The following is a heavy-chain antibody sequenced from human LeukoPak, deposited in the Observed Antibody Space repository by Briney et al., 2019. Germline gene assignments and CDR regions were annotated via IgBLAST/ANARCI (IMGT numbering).Heavy chain of an antibody. V-gene: IGHV1-8*01. CDR2: MNPNSGNT. J-gene: IGHJ5*02. Sequence: GASVKVSCKASGNTFTSYDINWVRQATGQGLEWMGWMNPNSGNTGYAQKFQGRVTMTRNTSISTAYMELSSLRSEDTAVYYCARGGKLCSGRRPCWFDPWGQGTLVTVSS. CDR3: ARGGKLCSGRRPCWFDP. D-gene: IGHD1-26*01. CDR1: GNTFTSYD.